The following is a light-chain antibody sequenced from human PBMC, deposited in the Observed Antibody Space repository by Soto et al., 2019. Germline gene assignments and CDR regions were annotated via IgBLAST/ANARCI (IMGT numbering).Light chain of an antibody. V-gene: IGKV1-5*03. CDR3: QQYNSYSWT. J-gene: IGKJ1*01. CDR1: QSISSW. CDR2: KAS. Sequence: DIQMTQSPSAVSASVVDSVTLTCRASQSISSWLAWYQQKPGKAPKLLIYKASSLESGVPSRFSGSGSGTEFTLTISSLQPDDFATYYCQQYNSYSWTFGQGTKVDIK.